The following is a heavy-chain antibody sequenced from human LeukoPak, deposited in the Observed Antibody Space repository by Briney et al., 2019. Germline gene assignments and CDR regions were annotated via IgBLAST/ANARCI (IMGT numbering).Heavy chain of an antibody. V-gene: IGHV3-23*01. J-gene: IGHJ4*02. CDR2: LSGSGGST. Sequence: GGSLRLSCAASGFTFTTYAMNWVRQAPGKGLEWVSGLSGSGGSTYYADSVKGRFTISRDNSKNMLYLQMNSLRAEDTAMYYCAKSGYCSSTICFRDYWGQGTLASVSS. CDR3: AKSGYCSSTICFRDY. D-gene: IGHD2-2*03. CDR1: GFTFTTYA.